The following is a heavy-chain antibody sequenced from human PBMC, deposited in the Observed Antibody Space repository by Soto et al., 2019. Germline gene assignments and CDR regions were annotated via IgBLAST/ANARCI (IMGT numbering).Heavy chain of an antibody. CDR2: ISTYNGDT. D-gene: IGHD2-15*01. J-gene: IGHJ6*02. V-gene: IGHV1-18*01. Sequence: QVQLVQSGAEVRKPGASVKVSCKASGYTFSTSGMSWLRQAPGQGLEWMGWISTYNGDTNDAPKFQDRVTMTSDTSRSTGYMERMSLRSDDTAVYYCARAGAAPYYYYGMNVWGQGTRVTVSS. CDR1: GYTFSTSG. CDR3: ARAGAAPYYYYGMNV.